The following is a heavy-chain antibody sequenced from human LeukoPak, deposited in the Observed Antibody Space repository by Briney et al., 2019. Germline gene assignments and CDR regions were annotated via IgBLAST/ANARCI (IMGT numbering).Heavy chain of an antibody. CDR2: IYYSGST. CDR1: GGSISSSSYY. J-gene: IGHJ4*02. Sequence: SETLSLTCTVSGGSISSSSYYWGWIRQPPGKGLEWIGSIYYSGSTYYNPSLKSRVTISVDTSKNQFSLKLSSVTAADTAVYYCARDDGVSKGLLFDYWGQGTLVTVSS. CDR3: ARDDGVSKGLLFDY. D-gene: IGHD2-15*01. V-gene: IGHV4-39*07.